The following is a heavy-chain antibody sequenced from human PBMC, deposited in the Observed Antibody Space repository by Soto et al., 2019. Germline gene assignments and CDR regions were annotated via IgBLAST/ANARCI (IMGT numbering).Heavy chain of an antibody. CDR1: GYTFTSYG. J-gene: IGHJ4*01. CDR2: ISAYNGNT. CDR3: ASGDYVWGSYHTAFDY. V-gene: IGHV1-18*01. Sequence: ASVKVSCKASGYTFTSYGISWVRQAPGQGLEWMGWISAYNGNTNYAQKLQGRDTITKDTSTSTAYMELRSLRSDDTAVYYCASGDYVWGSYHTAFDYWGRG. D-gene: IGHD3-16*02.